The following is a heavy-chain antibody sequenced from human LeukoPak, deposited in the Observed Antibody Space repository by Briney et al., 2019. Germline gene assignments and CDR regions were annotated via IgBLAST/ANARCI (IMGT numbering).Heavy chain of an antibody. J-gene: IGHJ4*02. D-gene: IGHD3-22*01. CDR2: ISSSSTTI. V-gene: IGHV3-48*04. Sequence: GRSLRLSCATSGFTFSSYSMNWVRQAPGKGLEWVSYISSSSTTIYYADSVKGRFTISRDNAKNSLYLQMNSLRAEDTAVYYCARERDYYDSSGYYHYFDYWGQGTMVAVSS. CDR1: GFTFSSYS. CDR3: ARERDYYDSSGYYHYFDY.